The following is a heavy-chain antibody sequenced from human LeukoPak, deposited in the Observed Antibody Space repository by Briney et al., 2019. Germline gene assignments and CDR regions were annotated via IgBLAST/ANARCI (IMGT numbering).Heavy chain of an antibody. J-gene: IGHJ4*02. Sequence: SETLSLTCTVSGGSISSGSYYWTWIRQPAGTGLEWIGRIYISESANYNSSLKSRVTILVDTSKNQFSLKLSSVTAADTAMYYCARSRERVCTNPPCYVDLQATWGQGTLVTVSP. V-gene: IGHV4-61*02. D-gene: IGHD2-8*01. CDR2: IYISESA. CDR3: ARSRERVCTNPPCYVDLQAT. CDR1: GGSISSGSYY.